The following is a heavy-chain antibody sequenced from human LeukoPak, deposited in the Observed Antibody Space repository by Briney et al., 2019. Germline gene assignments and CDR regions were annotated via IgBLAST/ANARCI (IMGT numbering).Heavy chain of an antibody. CDR2: ISENSGDT. V-gene: IGHV3-21*05. CDR3: ARDPRTVRI. CDR1: GFTFSSYS. Sequence: GGSLRLSCAASGFTFSSYSMNWVRQAPGKGLEWLSYISENSGDTNYADSVKGRFTVSRDNAKNSLYLQMNSLRVEDTAVYYCARDPRTVRIWGQGTLVTVSS. J-gene: IGHJ4*02. D-gene: IGHD1-1*01.